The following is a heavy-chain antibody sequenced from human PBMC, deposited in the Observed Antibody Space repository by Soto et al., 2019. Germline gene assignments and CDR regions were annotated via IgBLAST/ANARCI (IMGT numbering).Heavy chain of an antibody. Sequence: DVQLEESGGALVQPGRSLRLSCAASGFTFDDYAMHWVRQVLGKGLEWVSSISWNSGNIGYADSVKGRFTTSRDNAKNSLYLQMNSLRPEDTALYYCVRSKGGYSYGTPFDYWGQGTLGHRLL. CDR3: VRSKGGYSYGTPFDY. J-gene: IGHJ4*02. D-gene: IGHD5-18*01. CDR2: ISWNSGNI. CDR1: GFTFDDYA. V-gene: IGHV3-9*01.